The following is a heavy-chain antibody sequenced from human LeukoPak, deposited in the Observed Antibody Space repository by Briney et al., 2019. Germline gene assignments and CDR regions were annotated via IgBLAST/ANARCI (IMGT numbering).Heavy chain of an antibody. CDR3: AKGEVDLVVAEVDY. Sequence: GGSLRLSCAASGFTFSSYAMSWVRQAPGKGLEWVSAISGSGGSTYYADSVKGRFTISRDNSKNTLYLQMNSLRAEDTAVYYCAKGEVDLVVAEVDYWGQGTLVTVSS. D-gene: IGHD2-15*01. CDR2: ISGSGGST. V-gene: IGHV3-23*01. J-gene: IGHJ4*02. CDR1: GFTFSSYA.